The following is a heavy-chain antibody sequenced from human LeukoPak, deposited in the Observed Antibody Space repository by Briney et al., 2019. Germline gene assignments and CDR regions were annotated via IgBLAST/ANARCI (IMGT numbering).Heavy chain of an antibody. Sequence: SVKVSCKASGGTFSSYAISWVRPAPGQGLAWVGGIIPIFGTAIYSEKFQGRVTIPADESTSTAYMELGSLKCEDTARYYLARDLYCSGGSCHPGWGQGTLVTVSS. D-gene: IGHD2-15*01. CDR2: IIPIFGTA. V-gene: IGHV1-69*13. CDR1: GGTFSSYA. CDR3: ARDLYCSGGSCHPG. J-gene: IGHJ4*02.